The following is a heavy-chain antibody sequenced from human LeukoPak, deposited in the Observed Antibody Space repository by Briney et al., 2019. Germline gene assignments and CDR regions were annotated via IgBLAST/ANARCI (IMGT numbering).Heavy chain of an antibody. D-gene: IGHD1-14*01. CDR3: AKTASPTPQYYYYMDV. CDR2: ISAYNGNT. V-gene: IGHV1-18*01. CDR1: GYTFTSYG. J-gene: IGHJ6*03. Sequence: VASVKVSCKASGYTFTSYGISWVRQAPGQGLEWMGWISAYNGNTNYAQKLQGRVTMTTDTSTSTAYMELRSLRSDDTAVYYCAKTASPTPQYYYYMDVWGKGTTVTISS.